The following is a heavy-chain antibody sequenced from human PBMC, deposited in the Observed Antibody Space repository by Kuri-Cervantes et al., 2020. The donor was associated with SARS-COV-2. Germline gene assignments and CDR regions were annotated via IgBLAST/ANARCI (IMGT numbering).Heavy chain of an antibody. Sequence: SVKVSCKASGGTFSSYAISWVRQAPGQGLEWMGGIIPIFGTANYAQKFQGRVTITADESTSTAYMELSSLRSEDTAVYYCARQGDIVVVPAAFDPWGQGTLVTRYS. V-gene: IGHV1-69*13. J-gene: IGHJ5*02. CDR3: ARQGDIVVVPAAFDP. CDR1: GGTFSSYA. CDR2: IIPIFGTA. D-gene: IGHD2-2*01.